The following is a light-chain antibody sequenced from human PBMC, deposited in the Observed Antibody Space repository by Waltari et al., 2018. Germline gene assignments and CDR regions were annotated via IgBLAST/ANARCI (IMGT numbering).Light chain of an antibody. CDR1: QSVRSTY. V-gene: IGKV3-20*01. CDR3: QQYGNSLYT. J-gene: IGKJ2*01. CDR2: GAS. Sequence: ENVLTQSPGTLSLSPGERATLSCRASQSVRSTYLAWYQQKPGQAPRLLIYGASNRATGIPDRFSGSGSGTDFTLTISRLEPEDFALYYCQQYGNSLYTFGQGTKLEIK.